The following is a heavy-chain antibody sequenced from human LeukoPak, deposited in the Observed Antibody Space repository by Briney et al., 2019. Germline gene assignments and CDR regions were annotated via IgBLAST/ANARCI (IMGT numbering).Heavy chain of an antibody. CDR1: GFIFDGYA. V-gene: IGHV3-20*04. CDR3: ARGPPRSSGSWTFDY. J-gene: IGHJ4*02. D-gene: IGHD6-13*01. CDR2: INWNGAST. Sequence: PGGSLRLSCAASGFIFDGYAMSWVRQAPGKGLEWVSGINWNGASTRYAESVKGRFTISRDDAKNSLYLQMNSLRAEDTAFYYCARGPPRSSGSWTFDYWGQGTLVTVSS.